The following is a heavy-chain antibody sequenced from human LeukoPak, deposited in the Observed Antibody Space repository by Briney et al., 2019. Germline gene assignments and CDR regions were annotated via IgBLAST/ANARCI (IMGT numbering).Heavy chain of an antibody. CDR3: ARANGYYGSGIPYFDY. J-gene: IGHJ4*02. Sequence: PSETLSLTCTVSGGSISRYYWTWIRQPPGKGLEWIGYISYSENTHYNPSLKSRFTISVDRSKNQFSLKLSSVTTADMAVYYCARANGYYGSGIPYFDYWGQGTLVTVSS. CDR1: GGSISRYY. D-gene: IGHD3-10*01. V-gene: IGHV4-59*12. CDR2: ISYSENT.